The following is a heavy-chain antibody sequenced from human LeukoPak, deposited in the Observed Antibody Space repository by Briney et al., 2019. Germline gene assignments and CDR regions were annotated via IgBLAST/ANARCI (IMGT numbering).Heavy chain of an antibody. J-gene: IGHJ3*02. CDR3: AKDRLNSGAFDI. CDR1: GFTFSSYA. CDR2: ISGSGGST. V-gene: IGHV3-23*01. Sequence: GSLRLSCAASGFTFSSYAMSWVRQAPGKGLEWVSAISGSGGSTYYADSVKGRFTISRDNSKNTLYLQMNSLRAEDTAVYYCAKDRLNSGAFDIWGQGTMVTVSS. D-gene: IGHD1-14*01.